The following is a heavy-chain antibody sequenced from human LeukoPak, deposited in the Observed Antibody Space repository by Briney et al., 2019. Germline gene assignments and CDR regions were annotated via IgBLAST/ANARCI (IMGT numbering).Heavy chain of an antibody. Sequence: SQTLSLTCTVSGGSISSGSYYWSWIRQPAGKGLEWIGRIYTSGSTNYNPSLKSRVTISVDTSKNQFSLKLSSVTAADTAVYYCARGNSALFWFDPWGQGTLVTVSS. CDR2: IYTSGST. J-gene: IGHJ5*02. CDR3: ARGNSALFWFDP. V-gene: IGHV4-61*02. CDR1: GGSISSGSYY. D-gene: IGHD2/OR15-2a*01.